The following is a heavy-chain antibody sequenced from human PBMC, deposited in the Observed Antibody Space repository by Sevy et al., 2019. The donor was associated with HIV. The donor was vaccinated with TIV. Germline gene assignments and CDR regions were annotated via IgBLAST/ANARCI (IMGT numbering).Heavy chain of an antibody. CDR3: ARDGIAGYCSGGSCQRTNYYYGMDV. D-gene: IGHD2-15*01. J-gene: IGHJ6*02. Sequence: GGSLRLSCAASGFTFSSYGMHWVRQAPGKGLEWVAVIWYDGSNKYYADSVKGRFTISRDNSKRTLYLQMNSLRAEDTAVYYCARDGIAGYCSGGSCQRTNYYYGMDVWGQGTTVTVSS. V-gene: IGHV3-33*01. CDR2: IWYDGSNK. CDR1: GFTFSSYG.